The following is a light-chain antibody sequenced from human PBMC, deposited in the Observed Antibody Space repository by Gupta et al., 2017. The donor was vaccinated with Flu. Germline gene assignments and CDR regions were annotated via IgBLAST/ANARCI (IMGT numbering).Light chain of an antibody. Sequence: QRVTISCSGGNSNIGINYVYWYQQRPGTAPKLLIYKNNQRPSGVPDRFSGSKSGTSASLAISGLRSEDEADYYCAAWDGSRRRAFGGGTKLTVL. J-gene: IGLJ3*02. CDR3: AAWDGSRRRA. CDR1: NSNIGINY. V-gene: IGLV1-47*01. CDR2: KNN.